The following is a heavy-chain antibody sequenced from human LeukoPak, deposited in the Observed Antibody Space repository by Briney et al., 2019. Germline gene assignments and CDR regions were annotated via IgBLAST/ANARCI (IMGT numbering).Heavy chain of an antibody. J-gene: IGHJ4*02. CDR2: IYTSGST. CDR3: ARHVHVSMIVVILSDYFDY. CDR1: GGSISSGSYY. D-gene: IGHD3-22*01. V-gene: IGHV4-61*02. Sequence: PSETLSLTCTVSGGSISSGSYYWSWIRQPAGKGLEWIGRIYTSGSTNYNPSLKSRVTMSVDTSKNQFSLRLSSVTAADTAVYYCARHVHVSMIVVILSDYFDYWGRGTPVSVSS.